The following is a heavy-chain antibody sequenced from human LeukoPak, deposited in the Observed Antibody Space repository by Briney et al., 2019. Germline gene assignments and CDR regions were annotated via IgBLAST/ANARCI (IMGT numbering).Heavy chain of an antibody. CDR1: GFTFSSYG. Sequence: TGGSLRLSCAASGFTFSSYGMHWVRQAPGKGLEWVAFIRYDGSNKYYADSVKGRFTISRDNSKNTLYLQMNSLRAEDTAVYYCAKDKGYGKTFFDYWGQGTLVTVSS. J-gene: IGHJ4*02. D-gene: IGHD4-17*01. V-gene: IGHV3-30*02. CDR2: IRYDGSNK. CDR3: AKDKGYGKTFFDY.